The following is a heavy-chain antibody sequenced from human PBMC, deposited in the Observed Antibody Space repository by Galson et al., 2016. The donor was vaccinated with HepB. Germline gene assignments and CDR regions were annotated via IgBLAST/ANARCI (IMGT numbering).Heavy chain of an antibody. CDR1: GFTFSSYG. D-gene: IGHD1-1*01. CDR3: AKDVWRGSGTDYYGMDV. V-gene: IGHV3-30*18. J-gene: IGHJ6*02. CDR2: ISYDGSDK. Sequence: SLRLSCAAYGFTFSSYGMHWVRQAPGKGLEWVAVISYDGSDKYYADSVKGRFTISRDNSKNPLYQQMSSLRAEDTAVYYCAKDVWRGSGTDYYGMDVWGQGTTVTVSS.